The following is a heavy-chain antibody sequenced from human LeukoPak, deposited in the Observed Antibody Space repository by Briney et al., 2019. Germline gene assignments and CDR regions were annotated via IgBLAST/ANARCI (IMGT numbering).Heavy chain of an antibody. Sequence: GGSLRLSCAASELNVSDKYMSWVRQAPGKGLEWVSVIYSGDSTYYADSVKGRFTISTDNSKNTLYLQMNSLRAEDTAVYYCARSDVGYFDYWGREPLITVPS. J-gene: IGHJ4*02. V-gene: IGHV3-53*01. CDR2: IYSGDST. D-gene: IGHD2-15*01. CDR3: ARSDVGYFDY. CDR1: ELNVSDKY.